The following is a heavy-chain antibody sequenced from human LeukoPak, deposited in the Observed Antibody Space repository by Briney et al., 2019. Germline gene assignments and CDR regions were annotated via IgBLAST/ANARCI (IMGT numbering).Heavy chain of an antibody. V-gene: IGHV3-33*01. D-gene: IGHD3-10*01. CDR3: AREIFGSGNYPDY. CDR1: GFAFNTYA. CDR2: IWHDGSHK. Sequence: PGGSLRLSCEASGFAFNTYAMHWVRQAPGKGLEWVTLIWHDGSHKFYIDSVRGRFTISRDNSKNTVYLQMNGLRAEDTAVYYCAREIFGSGNYPDYWGQGTLVAVSS. J-gene: IGHJ4*02.